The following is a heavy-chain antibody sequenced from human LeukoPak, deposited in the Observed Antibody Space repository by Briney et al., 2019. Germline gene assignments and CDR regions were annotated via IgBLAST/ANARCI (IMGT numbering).Heavy chain of an antibody. D-gene: IGHD6-19*01. Sequence: SETLSLTCTVSGGSISAYYWSWIRQPPGKGLEWIGYVYYSGATNYNPSLKSRVTISLETSKNQFSLRLTSVTAADTAVYYCARRVAVTGIYCFDHWGQGTPVTVSS. CDR3: ARRVAVTGIYCFDH. CDR1: GGSISAYY. V-gene: IGHV4-59*08. CDR2: VYYSGAT. J-gene: IGHJ4*02.